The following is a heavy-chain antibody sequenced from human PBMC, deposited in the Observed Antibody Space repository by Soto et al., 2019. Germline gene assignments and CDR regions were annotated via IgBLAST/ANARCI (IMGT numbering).Heavy chain of an antibody. CDR3: ARDRIAGSKGYYGMDV. J-gene: IGHJ6*02. CDR2: IIPIFGTE. V-gene: IGHV1-69*01. Sequence: QVQLVQSGAEVKKPGSSVRVSCKASGGTFSSYAISWVRQAPGQGLEWMGGIIPIFGTENYAQKFQGRVTSTADESTSTAYMELSSLRSEDTAVYYCARDRIAGSKGYYGMDVWGQGTTVTVSS. CDR1: GGTFSSYA. D-gene: IGHD6-13*01.